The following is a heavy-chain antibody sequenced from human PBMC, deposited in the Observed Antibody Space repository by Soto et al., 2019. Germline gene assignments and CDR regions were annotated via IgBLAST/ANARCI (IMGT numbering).Heavy chain of an antibody. CDR2: VYNSGST. D-gene: IGHD2-21*01. J-gene: IGHJ5*02. CDR1: GGSITSYN. Sequence: ATPSETLSLTCTVSGGSITSYNWNWLRQPPGKALEWIGYVYNSGSTNYNPSLKSRVTISVDTSKNQFSLKVNSVTAADTAVYYCARRAVVAVTGSLDNWLDPWGQGILVTVSS. V-gene: IGHV4-59*01. CDR3: ARRAVVAVTGSLDNWLDP.